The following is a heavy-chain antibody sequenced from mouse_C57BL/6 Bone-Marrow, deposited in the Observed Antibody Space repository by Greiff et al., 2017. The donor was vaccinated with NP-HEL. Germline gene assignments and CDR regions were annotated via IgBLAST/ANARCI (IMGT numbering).Heavy chain of an antibody. CDR1: GFTFSDYG. CDR3: AREGPGSSPYYFDY. CDR2: ISSGSSTI. V-gene: IGHV5-17*01. D-gene: IGHD1-1*01. Sequence: EVKLVESGGGLVKPGGSLKLSCAASGFTFSDYGMHWVRQAPEKGLEWVAYISSGSSTIYYAEKVKGRFTISRDNAKNTLFLQMTSLRSEDTAMYYCAREGPGSSPYYFDYWGQGTTLTVSS. J-gene: IGHJ2*01.